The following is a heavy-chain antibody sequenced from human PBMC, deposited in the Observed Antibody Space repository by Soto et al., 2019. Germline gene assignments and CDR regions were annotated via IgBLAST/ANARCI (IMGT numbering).Heavy chain of an antibody. CDR2: IYYSGST. CDR1: GGSISSYY. Sequence: SETLSLTCTVSGGSISSYYWSWIRQPPGKGLEWIGYIYYSGSTNYNPSLKSRVTISVDTSKNQFSLKLSSVTAADTAVYYCARRYGAALDFWGQGTLVNVSS. J-gene: IGHJ4*02. V-gene: IGHV4-59*08. CDR3: ARRYGAALDF. D-gene: IGHD4-17*01.